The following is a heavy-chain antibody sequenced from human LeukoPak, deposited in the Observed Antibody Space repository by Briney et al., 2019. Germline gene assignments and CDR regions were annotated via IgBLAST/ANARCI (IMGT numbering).Heavy chain of an antibody. D-gene: IGHD3-10*01. CDR1: GYLFTSYW. CDR3: ARGRGTGSPIGPRYFDL. J-gene: IGHJ2*01. Sequence: GESLKISCKCSGYLFTSYWIAWVRQMPGKGLEWMGIIYPADSDTRYSPSFQGQVTISADKSITTAFLRWTSLKASDTAIYYCARGRGTGSPIGPRYFDLWGRGTLVTVSS. V-gene: IGHV5-51*01. CDR2: IYPADSDT.